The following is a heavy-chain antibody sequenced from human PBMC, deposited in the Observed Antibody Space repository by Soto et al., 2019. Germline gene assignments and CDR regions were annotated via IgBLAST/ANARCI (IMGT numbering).Heavy chain of an antibody. J-gene: IGHJ6*02. CDR1: GFTFSNYG. D-gene: IGHD3-16*01. CDR2: LPEIGTNT. CDR3: AKGITDTGGFYYYSMDV. Sequence: PGGSLRLSCAASGFTFSNYGMSWVRQAPGKGLEWVSALPEIGTNTYYADSVKGRFTISRDNSKNTLYLQMNSLRAEDTAVYHCAKGITDTGGFYYYSMDVWGQGTAVTVSS. V-gene: IGHV3-23*01.